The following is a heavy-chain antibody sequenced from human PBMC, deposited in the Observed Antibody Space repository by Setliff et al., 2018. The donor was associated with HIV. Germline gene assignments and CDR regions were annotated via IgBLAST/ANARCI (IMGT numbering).Heavy chain of an antibody. CDR1: GGTFSSYA. J-gene: IGHJ4*01. Sequence: SVKVSCKTSGGTFSSYAVSWVRQAPGQGLEWMGGIIPAFGTANYAQKFQGRVTITTDESTSTAYMELSGLRSEDTAVYFCVRDGLLVAGIRFDYWGQGTLVTVSS. V-gene: IGHV1-69*05. D-gene: IGHD6-19*01. CDR3: VRDGLLVAGIRFDY. CDR2: IIPAFGTA.